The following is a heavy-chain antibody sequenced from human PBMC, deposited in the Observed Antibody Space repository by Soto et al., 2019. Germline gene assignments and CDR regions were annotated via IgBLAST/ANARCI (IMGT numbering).Heavy chain of an antibody. D-gene: IGHD4-4*01. Sequence: EVQLLESGGGLVQPGGSLRLSCAASGFTFSTYAMSWVRQAPGKGLEWVSAISGSGGSTYYADSVKGRFTISRDNSKNTLYLQMNSLRGEHTALYYCAKVKCLTSGADLYFDLWGRGTQVNLSS. CDR2: ISGSGGST. CDR1: GFTFSTYA. CDR3: AKVKCLTSGADLYFDL. J-gene: IGHJ2*01. V-gene: IGHV3-23*01.